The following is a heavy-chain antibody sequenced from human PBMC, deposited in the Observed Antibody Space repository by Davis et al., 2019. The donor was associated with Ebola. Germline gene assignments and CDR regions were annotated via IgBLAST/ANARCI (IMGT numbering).Heavy chain of an antibody. CDR1: GYTFTSYY. J-gene: IGHJ5*02. V-gene: IGHV1-8*02. CDR3: ARDSKRIQLWFPTYNWFDP. Sequence: AASVKVSCKASGYTFTSYYMHWVRQATGQGLEWMGWMNPNSGNTGYAQKFQGRVTMTRNTSISTAYMELSSLRSEDTAVYYCARDSKRIQLWFPTYNWFDPWGQGTLVTVSP. D-gene: IGHD5-18*01. CDR2: MNPNSGNT.